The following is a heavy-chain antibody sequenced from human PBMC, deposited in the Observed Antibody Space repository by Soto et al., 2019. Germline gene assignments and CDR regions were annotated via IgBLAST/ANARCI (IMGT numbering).Heavy chain of an antibody. Sequence: GGSLRLSCAASGFTFSSYWMHWVRQAPGKGLVWVSRVNSDGSSTTYADSVKGRFTISRDNAKNTLFLQMSSLGVDDTAVYYCARIQSSSTWYIDHWGPGTLVTVSS. V-gene: IGHV3-74*01. CDR1: GFTFSSYW. CDR2: VNSDGSST. J-gene: IGHJ4*02. CDR3: ARIQSSSTWYIDH. D-gene: IGHD2-2*01.